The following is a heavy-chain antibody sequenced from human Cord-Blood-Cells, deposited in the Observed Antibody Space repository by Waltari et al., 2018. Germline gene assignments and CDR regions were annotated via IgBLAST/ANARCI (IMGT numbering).Heavy chain of an antibody. J-gene: IGHJ4*02. V-gene: IGHV1-69*01. CDR1: GGPFSSYA. D-gene: IGHD3-10*01. CDR3: ARDQGGYYYGSGSGTFDY. Sequence: QVQLVQSGAEVKKPGSSVKVSCQASGGPFSSYAIRWVRQAPGQVLEWMGGVIPIFGTANDAQEFQGKVTITADESTSTAYMELSSLRSEDTAVYYCARDQGGYYYGSGSGTFDYWGQGTLVTVSS. CDR2: VIPIFGTA.